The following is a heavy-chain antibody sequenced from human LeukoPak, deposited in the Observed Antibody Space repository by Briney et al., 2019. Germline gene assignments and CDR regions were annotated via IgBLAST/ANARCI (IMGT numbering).Heavy chain of an antibody. V-gene: IGHV1-8*01. CDR1: GYPFTIYD. CDR2: INPMGMR. D-gene: IGHD1-7*01. CDR3: ARGRQSEL. Sequence: ASVKVSCKASGYPFTIYDINWVRQAAGQGLEWVGWINPMGMRAYAQKFQGRVSMTTNTSINTAYMELSSLRSDDTAVYYCARGRQSELWGQGTLVTGSS. J-gene: IGHJ4*02.